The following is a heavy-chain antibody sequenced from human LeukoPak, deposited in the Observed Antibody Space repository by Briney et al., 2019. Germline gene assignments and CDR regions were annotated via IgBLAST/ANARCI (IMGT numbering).Heavy chain of an antibody. D-gene: IGHD7-27*01. CDR3: AREDDSWGPNNLDL. CDR2: ISSGSSYI. Sequence: GGSLRLSCAASGFTFSTYSMNWVRQAPGKGLEWVSSISSGSSYIYYADSVKGRFTISRDDAKNSLYLQMNSLRAEDTAVYYCAREDDSWGPNNLDLWGQGTMVTVSS. J-gene: IGHJ3*01. CDR1: GFTFSTYS. V-gene: IGHV3-21*01.